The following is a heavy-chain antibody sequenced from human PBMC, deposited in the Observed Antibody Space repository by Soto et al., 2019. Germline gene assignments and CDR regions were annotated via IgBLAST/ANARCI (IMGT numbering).Heavy chain of an antibody. D-gene: IGHD3-3*01. CDR3: ARDLSRFLEWVYGMDV. J-gene: IGHJ6*02. Sequence: VGSLRLSCAASGFTFSSYAMHWVRQAPGKGLEWVAVISYDGSNKYYADSVKGRFTISRDNSKNTLYLQMNSLRAEDTAVYYCARDLSRFLEWVYGMDVWGQGTTVTVSS. CDR2: ISYDGSNK. CDR1: GFTFSSYA. V-gene: IGHV3-30-3*01.